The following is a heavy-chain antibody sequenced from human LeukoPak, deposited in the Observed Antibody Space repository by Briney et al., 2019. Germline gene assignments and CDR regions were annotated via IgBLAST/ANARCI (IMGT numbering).Heavy chain of an antibody. V-gene: IGHV4-61*02. J-gene: IGHJ5*02. CDR1: GGSISSGSYY. Sequence: SETLSLTCTVSGGSISSGSYYWSWIRQPAGKGLEWIGRIYTSGSTNYSPSLKSRVTISVDTSKNQFSLKLSSVTAADTAVYYCARENDTYYYDSSGYYYNWFDPWGQGTLVTVSS. D-gene: IGHD3-22*01. CDR3: ARENDTYYYDSSGYYYNWFDP. CDR2: IYTSGST.